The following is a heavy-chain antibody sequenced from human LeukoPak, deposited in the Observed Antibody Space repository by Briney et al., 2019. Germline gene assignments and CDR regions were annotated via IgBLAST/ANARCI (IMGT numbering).Heavy chain of an antibody. V-gene: IGHV3-21*04. D-gene: IGHD1-26*01. Sequence: GGSLRLSCAASGFTFSSYGMHWVRQAPGKGLEWVSCISRGGSDSYYADSVKGRFTISRDTAKNSLYLQMNSLRAEDTAVYYCARAGIVGAVFDFWGHGTLVTVSS. CDR1: GFTFSSYG. J-gene: IGHJ4*01. CDR3: ARAGIVGAVFDF. CDR2: ISRGGSDS.